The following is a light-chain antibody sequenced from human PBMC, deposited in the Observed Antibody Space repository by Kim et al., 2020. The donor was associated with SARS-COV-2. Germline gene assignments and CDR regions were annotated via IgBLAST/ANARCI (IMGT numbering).Light chain of an antibody. CDR1: QSVSSSY. Sequence: EIVLTQSPGTLSLSPGERATLSCRASQSVSSSYLAWYQQKPGQAPRLLIYHASSRATGIPDRFSGSGSGTDFTLTISRLEPEDFAVYYCQQYGSSPRLYTFGQGTKLEI. CDR2: HAS. CDR3: QQYGSSPRLYT. J-gene: IGKJ2*01. V-gene: IGKV3-20*01.